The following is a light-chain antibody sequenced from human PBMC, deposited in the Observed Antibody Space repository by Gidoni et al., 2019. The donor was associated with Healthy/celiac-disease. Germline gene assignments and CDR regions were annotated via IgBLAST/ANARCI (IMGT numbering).Light chain of an antibody. CDR2: DAS. J-gene: IGKJ5*01. CDR3: QQRSNWPSIT. Sequence: EIVLTQSPATLSLSPGERATLSCRASQSVSSYLAWYQQKPGQAPRLLIYDASNRATGIPARFSGRGSGTEFTLTISSLEPEDFAVYYCQQRSNWPSITFGQXTRLEIK. CDR1: QSVSSY. V-gene: IGKV3-11*01.